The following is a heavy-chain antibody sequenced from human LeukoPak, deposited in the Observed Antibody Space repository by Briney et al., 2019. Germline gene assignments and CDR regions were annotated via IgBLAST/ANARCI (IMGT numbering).Heavy chain of an antibody. D-gene: IGHD3-10*01. CDR3: AKDDSRGSGSSGWFDP. J-gene: IGHJ5*02. V-gene: IGHV3-30*02. CDR1: GFTFSSYG. CDR2: IRYDGSNK. Sequence: GGSLRLSCAASGFTFSSYGMHWVRQAPGKGLEWVAFIRYDGSNKYYADSVKGRFTISRDNSKNTLYLQMNSLRAEDTAVYYCAKDDSRGSGSSGWFDPWGQGTLVIVFS.